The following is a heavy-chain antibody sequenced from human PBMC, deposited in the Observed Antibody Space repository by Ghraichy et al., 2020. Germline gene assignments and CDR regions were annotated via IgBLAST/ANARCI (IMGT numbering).Heavy chain of an antibody. Sequence: GGSLRLSCVGSGFTFSSYSMNWVRQAPGKGLEWVSYITSSSRFISYADSVKGRFTVSRDNAQKSLYLQMKNLRDEDTAVNYCARGSTVVRYYYYDGMDVWGQGTMVTVSS. CDR3: ARGSTVVRYYYYDGMDV. D-gene: IGHD4-23*01. J-gene: IGHJ6*02. V-gene: IGHV3-48*02. CDR1: GFTFSSYS. CDR2: ITSSSRFI.